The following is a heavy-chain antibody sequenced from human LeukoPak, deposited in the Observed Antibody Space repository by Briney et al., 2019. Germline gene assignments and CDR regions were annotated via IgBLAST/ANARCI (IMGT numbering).Heavy chain of an antibody. D-gene: IGHD4-17*01. V-gene: IGHV4-59*08. J-gene: IGHJ4*02. CDR2: VYYSGST. CDR1: GGSISRYY. Sequence: SETLSLICTVSGGSISRYYWSWIRQPPGKGLEWIGYVYYSGSTNYNPSLKSRVTISVDTSKNQFSLNLTSVTAADTAVYFCARSKSFDYGDYGWFVYWGQGTLVTVS. CDR3: ARSKSFDYGDYGWFVY.